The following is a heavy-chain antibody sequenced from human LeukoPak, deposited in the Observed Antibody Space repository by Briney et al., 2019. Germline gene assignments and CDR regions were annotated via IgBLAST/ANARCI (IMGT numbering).Heavy chain of an antibody. CDR3: ARVWGTTVNSWLPYFDY. CDR1: GGSISSSNW. V-gene: IGHV4-4*02. Sequence: PSGTLSLTCAVSGGSISSSNWWSWVRQPPGKGLEWIGEIYHSGSTNYNPPLKSRVTISVDKSKNQFSLKLSSVTAADTAVYYCARVWGTTVNSWLPYFDYWGQGTLVTVSS. CDR2: IYHSGST. D-gene: IGHD4-17*01. J-gene: IGHJ4*02.